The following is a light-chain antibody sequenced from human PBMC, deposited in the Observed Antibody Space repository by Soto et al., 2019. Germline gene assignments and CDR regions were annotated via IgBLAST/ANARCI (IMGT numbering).Light chain of an antibody. CDR2: AAS. V-gene: IGKV1-39*01. CDR1: QSISSY. CDR3: QQSYSTPRT. Sequence: SQSPSSLSASVGDRVTITCRASQSISSYLNWYQQKPGKAPNLLIYAASSLQSGVPSRFSGSGSVTDFTLTISSLQPEDFATYYCQQSYSTPRTFGQVTK. J-gene: IGKJ1*01.